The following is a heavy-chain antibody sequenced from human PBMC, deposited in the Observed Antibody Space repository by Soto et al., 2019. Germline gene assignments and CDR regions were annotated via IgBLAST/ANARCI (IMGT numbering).Heavy chain of an antibody. CDR2: ISGGGGST. V-gene: IGHV3-23*01. D-gene: IGHD3-22*01. J-gene: IGHJ4*02. CDR3: AKSWDYYDSRVHGY. Sequence: PGGSLRLSCAASGFTFSSYAMSWVRQAPGKGLEWVSAISGGGGSTYYADSVKGRFTISRDNSKNTLYLQMNSLRAEDTAVYYCAKSWDYYDSRVHGYWGQGTLVTVSS. CDR1: GFTFSSYA.